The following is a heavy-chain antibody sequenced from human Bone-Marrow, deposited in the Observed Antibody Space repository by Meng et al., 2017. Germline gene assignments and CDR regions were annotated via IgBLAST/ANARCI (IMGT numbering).Heavy chain of an antibody. CDR3: ARRGQLWLDSFDP. CDR2: IIPIFGTA. V-gene: IGHV1-69*06. J-gene: IGHJ5*02. D-gene: IGHD5-18*01. Sequence: QWQLGQSGAEVKKPGSSGKVSCKASGGTFSSYAISWVRQAPGQGLEWMGGIIPIFGTANYAQKFQGRVTITADKSTSTAYMELSSLRSEDTAVYYCARRGQLWLDSFDPWGQGTLVTVSS. CDR1: GGTFSSYA.